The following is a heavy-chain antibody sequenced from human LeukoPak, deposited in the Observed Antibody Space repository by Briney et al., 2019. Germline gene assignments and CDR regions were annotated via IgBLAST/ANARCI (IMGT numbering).Heavy chain of an antibody. V-gene: IGHV1-69*06. CDR2: IIPIFGTA. CDR3: ARATLAATLISDY. D-gene: IGHD2-15*01. Sequence: ASAKVSCKASGGTFSSYAISWVRQAPGQGLEWMGGIIPIFGTANYAQKFQGRVTITADKSTSTAYMELSSLRSEDTAVYYCARATLAATLISDYWGQGTLVTVSS. J-gene: IGHJ4*02. CDR1: GGTFSSYA.